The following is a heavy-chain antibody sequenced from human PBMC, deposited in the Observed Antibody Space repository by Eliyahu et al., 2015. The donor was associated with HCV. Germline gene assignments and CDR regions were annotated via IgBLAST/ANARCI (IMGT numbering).Heavy chain of an antibody. D-gene: IGHD4-17*01. CDR2: IHHSGST. V-gene: IGHV4-59*01. J-gene: IGHJ5*02. Sequence: QVHLQESRPGLVKPSETLSLTCIVSGDSISSYXWNWLRQPPGKGMEWIGYIHHSGSTNYXPXLESRVTISAXXSKNQFSLKLTSVTAADTAVYFCAKRGGVHGDYVFDPWGQGTLVIVSA. CDR3: AKRGGVHGDYVFDP. CDR1: GDSISSYX.